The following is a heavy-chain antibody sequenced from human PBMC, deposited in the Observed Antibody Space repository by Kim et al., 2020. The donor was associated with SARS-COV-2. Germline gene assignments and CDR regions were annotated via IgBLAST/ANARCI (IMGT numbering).Heavy chain of an antibody. CDR3: TTDTGGPNSLWFGDQWATWFDP. Sequence: GGSLRLSCAASGFTFSNAWMSWVRQAPGKGLEWVGRIKSKTDGGTTDYAAPVKGRFTISRDDSKNTLYLQMNSLKTEDTAVYYCTTDTGGPNSLWFGDQWATWFDPWGQGTLVTVSS. D-gene: IGHD3-10*01. J-gene: IGHJ5*02. V-gene: IGHV3-15*01. CDR2: IKSKTDGGTT. CDR1: GFTFSNAW.